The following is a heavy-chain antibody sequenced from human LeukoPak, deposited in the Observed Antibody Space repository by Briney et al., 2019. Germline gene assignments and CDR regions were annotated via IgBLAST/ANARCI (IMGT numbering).Heavy chain of an antibody. V-gene: IGHV4-39*01. J-gene: IGHJ4*02. CDR3: ARPIAAGFIDY. CDR2: IYYSGST. D-gene: IGHD6-13*01. Sequence: PSETLSLTCTVSGGSISNSSYYWGWIRQPPGKGLEWIGSIYYSGSTYYNPSLKSRVTISVDTSKNQFSLKLSSVTAADTAVYYCARPIAAGFIDYWGQGTLVTVSS. CDR1: GGSISNSSYY.